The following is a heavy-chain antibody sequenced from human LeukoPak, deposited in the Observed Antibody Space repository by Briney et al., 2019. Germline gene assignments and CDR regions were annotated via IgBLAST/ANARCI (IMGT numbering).Heavy chain of an antibody. CDR1: GYTFTSYD. V-gene: IGHV1-8*01. J-gene: IGHJ3*02. CDR2: MNPNSGNT. D-gene: IGHD1-26*01. Sequence: ASVKVSCKASGYTFTSYDINWVRQATGQGLEWMGWMNPNSGNTGYAQKFQGRVTMTRNTSISTAYMELSSLRSEDTAVYYCARGPLSQWEPLDAFDIWGQGTMVTVSS. CDR3: ARGPLSQWEPLDAFDI.